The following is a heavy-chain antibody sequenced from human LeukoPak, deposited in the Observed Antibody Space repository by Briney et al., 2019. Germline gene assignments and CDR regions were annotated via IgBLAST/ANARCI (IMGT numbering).Heavy chain of an antibody. D-gene: IGHD3-22*01. CDR2: INSDGSST. CDR1: GFTFSSYW. V-gene: IGHV3-74*01. Sequence: GGSLRLSCAASGFTFSSYWMHWVRQAPGKGLVWVSRINSDGSSTSYADSVKGRFTFSRDNAKNTLSLQMNRQRAGDTAVYYCARANTYYYDSSGYSVDYWGQGTLVTVSS. J-gene: IGHJ4*02. CDR3: ARANTYYYDSSGYSVDY.